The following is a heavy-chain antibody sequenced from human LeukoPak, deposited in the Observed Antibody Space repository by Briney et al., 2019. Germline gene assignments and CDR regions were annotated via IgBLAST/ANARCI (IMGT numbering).Heavy chain of an antibody. D-gene: IGHD6-19*01. CDR2: ICTSGST. CDR1: GGSISSYY. Sequence: PSETLSLTCTVSGGSISSYYWSWIRQPAGKGLEWIGRICTSGSTNYNPSLKSRVTMSVDTSKNQFSLKLSSVTAADTAVYYCARVYSSGWHNWFDPWGQGTLVTVSS. CDR3: ARVYSSGWHNWFDP. J-gene: IGHJ5*02. V-gene: IGHV4-4*07.